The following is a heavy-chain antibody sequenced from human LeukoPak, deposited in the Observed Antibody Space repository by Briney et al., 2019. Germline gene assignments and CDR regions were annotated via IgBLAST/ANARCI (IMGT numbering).Heavy chain of an antibody. V-gene: IGHV4-59*01. CDR1: GGSISSYY. J-gene: IGHJ5*02. CDR3: ARERYGHGSGSNNWFDP. D-gene: IGHD3-10*01. Sequence: SETLSLTCTVSGGSISSYYWSWTRQPPGKGLEWIGYIYYSGSTNYNPSLKSRVTISVDTSKNQFSLKLSSVTAADTAVYYCARERYGHGSGSNNWFDPWGQGTLVTVSS. CDR2: IYYSGST.